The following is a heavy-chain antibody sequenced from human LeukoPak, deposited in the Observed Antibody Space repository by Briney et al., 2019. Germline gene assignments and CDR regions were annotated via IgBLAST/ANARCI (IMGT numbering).Heavy chain of an antibody. Sequence: SETLSLTCAVYGGSFSGYYWSWIRQPPGKGLEWIGEINHSGSTNYNPSLKSRVTISVDTSKNQFSLKLSSVTAADTAVYYCARLGGQGGVAALDYWGQGTLVTVSS. D-gene: IGHD6-25*01. CDR3: ARLGGQGGVAALDY. J-gene: IGHJ4*02. CDR2: INHSGST. CDR1: GGSFSGYY. V-gene: IGHV4-34*01.